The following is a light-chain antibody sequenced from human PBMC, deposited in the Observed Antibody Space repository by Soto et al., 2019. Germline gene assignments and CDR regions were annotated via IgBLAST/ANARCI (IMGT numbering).Light chain of an antibody. J-gene: IGKJ1*01. CDR2: AAS. CDR3: QQLSGYPWT. V-gene: IGKV1-9*01. Sequence: GDRVTITCRASQGIDNYLAWYQQKPGTAPKLLIYAASTLQSGVPSRFSGRGSGTDFTLTISSLQPEDFATYSCQQLSGYPWTFGQGTKVDIK. CDR1: QGIDNY.